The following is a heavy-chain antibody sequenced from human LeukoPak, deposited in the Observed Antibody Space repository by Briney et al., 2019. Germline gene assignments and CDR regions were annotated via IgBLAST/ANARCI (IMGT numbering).Heavy chain of an antibody. D-gene: IGHD3-3*01. CDR2: ISYDGSNK. CDR3: ARENYDFWSGYYLYYYYYMDV. Sequence: PGRSLRLSCAASGFTFSSYAMHWVRQAPGKGLEWVAVISYDGSNKYYADSVKSRFTISRDNSKNTLYLQMNSLRAEDTAVYYCARENYDFWSGYYLYYYYYMDVWGKGTTVTVSS. V-gene: IGHV3-30*01. CDR1: GFTFSSYA. J-gene: IGHJ6*03.